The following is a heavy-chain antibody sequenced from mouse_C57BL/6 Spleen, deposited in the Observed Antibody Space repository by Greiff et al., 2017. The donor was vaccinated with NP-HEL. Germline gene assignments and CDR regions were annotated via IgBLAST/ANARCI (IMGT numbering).Heavy chain of an antibody. D-gene: IGHD2-4*01. CDR2: IYPGAGDT. Sequence: QVQLQQSGPELVKPGASVKISCKASGYAFSSSWMNWVKQRPGKGLEWIGRIYPGAGDTNYNGKFKGKATLTADKSSSTAYMQLSILTSEDSAVYFCARSFYDYLYYAMDYWGQGTSVTVSS. CDR1: GYAFSSSW. CDR3: ARSFYDYLYYAMDY. V-gene: IGHV1-82*01. J-gene: IGHJ4*01.